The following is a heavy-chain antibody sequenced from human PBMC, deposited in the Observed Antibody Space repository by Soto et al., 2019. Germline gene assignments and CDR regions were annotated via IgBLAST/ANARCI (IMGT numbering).Heavy chain of an antibody. D-gene: IGHD3-10*01. CDR2: ISYDGSNK. J-gene: IGHJ4*02. CDR3: AKARRSHVSGSFTDY. CDR1: GFTFSSYG. Sequence: QVQLVESGGGVVQPGRSLRLSCAASGFTFSSYGMHWVRQAPGKGLEWVAVISYDGSNKYYADSVKGRFTISRDNSKNTLYLQMTSLIAEDTAVYYCAKARRSHVSGSFTDYWCQGTLVTVSS. V-gene: IGHV3-30*18.